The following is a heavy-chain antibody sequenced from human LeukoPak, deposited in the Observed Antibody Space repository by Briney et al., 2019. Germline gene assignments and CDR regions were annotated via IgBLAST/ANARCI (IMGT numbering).Heavy chain of an antibody. D-gene: IGHD4-23*01. Sequence: GGSLRLSCAASGFTVSTNYMSWVRQAPGRGLEWVSVIYSGGNKYYADYVKGRCTISRDNSKNTLYLQMNSLRAEDTAVYYCARDGFGNALGYWGQGALVTVSS. V-gene: IGHV3-66*01. CDR3: ARDGFGNALGY. CDR1: GFTVSTNY. CDR2: IYSGGNK. J-gene: IGHJ4*02.